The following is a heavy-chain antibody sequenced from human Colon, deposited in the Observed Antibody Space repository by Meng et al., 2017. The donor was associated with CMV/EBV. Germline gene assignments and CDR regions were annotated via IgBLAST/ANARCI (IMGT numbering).Heavy chain of an antibody. Sequence: SCKSSGYTFTSYGIRWVRQATGQGLEWMGWMNPNSGNTGYAQKFQGRVTMTRNTSISTAYMELSSLRSEDTAVYYCARRTVGGRFDPWGQGTLVTVSS. CDR1: GYTFTSYG. D-gene: IGHD1-26*01. V-gene: IGHV1-8*01. CDR2: MNPNSGNT. CDR3: ARRTVGGRFDP. J-gene: IGHJ5*02.